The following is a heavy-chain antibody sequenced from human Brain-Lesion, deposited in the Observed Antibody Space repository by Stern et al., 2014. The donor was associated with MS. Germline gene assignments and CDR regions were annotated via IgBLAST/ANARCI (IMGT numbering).Heavy chain of an antibody. J-gene: IGHJ4*01. D-gene: IGHD6-19*01. CDR3: ARNGGWYGSGYFDN. CDR2: IYSGGDT. CDR1: GFIVSGNY. Sequence: DQLVQSGGDLVQPGGSLRLTCAASGFIVSGNYMSWVRQAPGKGLEWVSFIYSGGDTKYGDSVKGRFIISRDTSKNELYLQMNSLRPEDTAVYYCARNGGWYGSGYFDNWGLGTLVTVSS. V-gene: IGHV3-66*02.